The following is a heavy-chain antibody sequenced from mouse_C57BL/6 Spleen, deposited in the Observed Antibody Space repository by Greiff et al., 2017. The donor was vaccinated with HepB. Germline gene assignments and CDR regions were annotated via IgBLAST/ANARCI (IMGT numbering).Heavy chain of an antibody. CDR3: TTVDTTDYYAMDY. D-gene: IGHD1-1*01. CDR2: IDPEDGDT. V-gene: IGHV14-1*01. J-gene: IGHJ4*01. Sequence: DVQLQESGAELVRPGASVKLSCTASGFNIKDYYMHWVKQRPEQGLEWIGRIDPEDGDTEYAPKFQGKATMTADTSSNTAYLQLSSLTSEDTAVYYCTTVDTTDYYAMDYWGQGTSVTVSS. CDR1: GFNIKDYY.